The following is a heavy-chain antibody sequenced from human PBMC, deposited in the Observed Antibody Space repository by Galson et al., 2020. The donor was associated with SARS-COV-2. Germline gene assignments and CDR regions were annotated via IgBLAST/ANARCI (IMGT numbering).Heavy chain of an antibody. CDR2: ITSSSRTT. CDR3: ATEAHDY. CDR1: GFTFSSYS. V-gene: IGHV3-48*02. J-gene: IGHJ4*02. Sequence: TGGSLRPSCAASGFTFSSYSMNWVRQAPGKGLEWVSYITSSSRTTYYADSVKGRFTVARDNAKNSVYLQMNNLRDEDTAVYYCATEAHDYWGQGTLVTVSS.